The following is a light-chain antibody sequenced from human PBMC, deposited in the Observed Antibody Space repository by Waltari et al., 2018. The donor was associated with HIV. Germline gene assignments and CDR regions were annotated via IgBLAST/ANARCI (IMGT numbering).Light chain of an antibody. Sequence: SSELTPDPAVSVALGQTVSIPCQGDSVRTYYASWYQQKPGQAPVLVFYGTNNRPSGIPDRFSGSTSGDTASLTITGAQAEDEADYYCNSRDDIGHWFFGAGTKVTVL. CDR3: NSRDDIGHWF. CDR2: GTN. J-gene: IGLJ3*02. CDR1: SVRTYY. V-gene: IGLV3-19*01.